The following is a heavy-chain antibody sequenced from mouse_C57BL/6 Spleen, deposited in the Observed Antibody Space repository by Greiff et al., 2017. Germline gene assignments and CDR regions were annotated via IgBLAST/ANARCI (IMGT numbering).Heavy chain of an antibody. CDR2: INPSSGYT. CDR3: ARSYGSSPYFDY. D-gene: IGHD1-1*01. CDR1: GYTFTSYT. Sequence: QVQLQQSGAELARPGASVKMSCKASGYTFTSYTMHWVKQRPGQGLEWIGYINPSSGYTKYNQKFKDKATLTADKSSSTAYMQLSSLTSEDSADYYCARSYGSSPYFDYWGQGTTLTVSS. V-gene: IGHV1-4*01. J-gene: IGHJ2*01.